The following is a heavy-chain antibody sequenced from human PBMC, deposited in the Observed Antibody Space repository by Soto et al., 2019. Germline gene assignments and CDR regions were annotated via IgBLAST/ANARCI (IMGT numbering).Heavy chain of an antibody. CDR1: GYTFTSFY. J-gene: IGHJ3*02. Sequence: ASVKVSCKASGYTFTSFYMHWVRQAPGQGLEWMGIINPSGGSTSYAQKFQGRVTMTRGTSTSTVYMELSSLRSEDTAVYYCARDGVKNYYDSSGYYGYHAFDIWGQGTMVTVSS. CDR2: INPSGGST. CDR3: ARDGVKNYYDSSGYYGYHAFDI. D-gene: IGHD3-22*01. V-gene: IGHV1-46*01.